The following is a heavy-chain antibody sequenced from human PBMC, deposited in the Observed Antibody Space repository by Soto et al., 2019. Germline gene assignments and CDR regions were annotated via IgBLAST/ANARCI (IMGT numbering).Heavy chain of an antibody. CDR1: GFTFSSYS. CDR2: ISSSSSYI. D-gene: IGHD3-10*01. J-gene: IGHJ6*02. CDR3: ARDWAHEWFGELIHYYYGMDV. V-gene: IGHV3-21*01. Sequence: GESLKISCAASGFTFSSYSMNWVRQAPGKGLEWVSSISSSSSYIYYADSVKGRFTISRDNAKNSLYLQMNSLRAEDTAVYYCARDWAHEWFGELIHYYYGMDVWGQGTTVTVSS.